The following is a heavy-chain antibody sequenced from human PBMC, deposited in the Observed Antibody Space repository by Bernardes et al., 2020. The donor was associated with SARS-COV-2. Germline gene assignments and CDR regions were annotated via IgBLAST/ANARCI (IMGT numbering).Heavy chain of an antibody. D-gene: IGHD2-21*01. CDR2: ISTSHHNT. Sequence: ASVKVSCKASGYSFTAFGISWVRQAPGQGLQWMGWISTSHHNTNYAEKFQDRVTLTADTSTNTAYMELRSLTLDDTAVYYCARDECYFSINYRRASDGDYRGQGTLFTVAS. J-gene: IGHJ4*02. CDR3: ARDECYFSINYRRASDGDY. CDR1: GYSFTAFG. V-gene: IGHV1-18*01.